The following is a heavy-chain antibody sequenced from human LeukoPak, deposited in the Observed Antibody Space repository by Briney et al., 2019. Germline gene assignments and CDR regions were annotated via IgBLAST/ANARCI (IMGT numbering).Heavy chain of an antibody. J-gene: IGHJ4*02. CDR1: GGSITSGAYA. Sequence: SETLSLTCAVSGGSITSGAYAWSWIRQPPGKGLEWIGYIYRSGSASYKPSLKSRLSITIDKSKNQFSLNLRSVTAADTAFYYCARGGGFYGSGTTHFDYWGQGTLATVSS. V-gene: IGHV4-30-2*01. D-gene: IGHD3-10*01. CDR2: IYRSGSA. CDR3: ARGGGFYGSGTTHFDY.